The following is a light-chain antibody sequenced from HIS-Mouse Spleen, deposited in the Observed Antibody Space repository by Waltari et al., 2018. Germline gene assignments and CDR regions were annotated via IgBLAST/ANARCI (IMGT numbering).Light chain of an antibody. J-gene: IGKJ4*01. Sequence: EIVFTHSTATLSLSPGERATLSCRASQRVSSYLAWYQQKPGQAPRLLIHDASNRATGIPARFSGSGSGTDFTLTISSLEPEDFAVYYCQQRSNWPLTFGGGTKVEIK. CDR2: DAS. CDR1: QRVSSY. CDR3: QQRSNWPLT. V-gene: IGKV3-11*01.